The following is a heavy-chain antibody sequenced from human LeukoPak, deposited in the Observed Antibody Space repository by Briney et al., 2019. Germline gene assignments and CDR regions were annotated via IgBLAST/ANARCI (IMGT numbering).Heavy chain of an antibody. CDR3: ARMVVGATTMGSYYYYYGMDV. Sequence: SETLFLTCTVSGGSISSSSYYWGWIRQPPGKGLEWIGSIYYSGSTYYNPSLKSRVTISVDTSKNQFSLKLSSVTAADTAVYYCARMVVGATTMGSYYYYYGMDVWGQGTTVTVSS. CDR2: IYYSGST. CDR1: GGSISSSSYY. V-gene: IGHV4-39*01. J-gene: IGHJ6*02. D-gene: IGHD1-26*01.